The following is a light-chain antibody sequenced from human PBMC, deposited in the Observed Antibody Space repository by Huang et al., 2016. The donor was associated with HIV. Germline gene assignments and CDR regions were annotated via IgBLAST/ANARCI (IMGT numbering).Light chain of an antibody. Sequence: DIVVTQSPDSLALSLGGRAAINCTASQSVLPTSNNKNCLSWYQLKPGQPPKLLMYWASTRESGVPDRFSASGSGTHFTLTSASLQAEDVAVYYCHQCYDTPQTFGQGTKVEVK. CDR3: HQCYDTPQT. CDR1: QSVLPTSNNKNC. V-gene: IGKV4-1*01. J-gene: IGKJ1*01. CDR2: WAS.